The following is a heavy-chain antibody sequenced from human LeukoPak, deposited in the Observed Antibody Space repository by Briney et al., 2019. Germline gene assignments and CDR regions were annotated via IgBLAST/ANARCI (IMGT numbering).Heavy chain of an antibody. Sequence: TGGSLRLSCAASGFTFSSYWMSWVRQAPGKGLEWVAVISYDGSNKYYADSVKGRFAISRDNSKNTLYLQMNSLRAEDTAVYYCARAALPAAILSWFDPWGQGTLVTVSS. V-gene: IGHV3-30*09. CDR3: ARAALPAAILSWFDP. J-gene: IGHJ5*02. CDR1: GFTFSSYW. D-gene: IGHD2-2*01. CDR2: ISYDGSNK.